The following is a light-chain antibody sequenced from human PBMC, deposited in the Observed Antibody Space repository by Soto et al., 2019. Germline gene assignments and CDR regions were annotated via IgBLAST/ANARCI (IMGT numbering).Light chain of an antibody. V-gene: IGKV3-20*01. J-gene: IGKJ2*01. Sequence: EIVLTQSPGTLSLSPGERATLSRRASQSVSSSSYLAWYQQKPGQAPRLLIYGASSRATGIPDRFSGSGSATDFTLTISRLEPEDFAVYYCLQYGSSPSYTFGQGTKLEIK. CDR1: QSVSSSSY. CDR3: LQYGSSPSYT. CDR2: GAS.